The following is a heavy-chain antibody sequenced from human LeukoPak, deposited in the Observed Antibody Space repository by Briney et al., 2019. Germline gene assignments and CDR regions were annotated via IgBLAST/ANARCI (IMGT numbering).Heavy chain of an antibody. CDR2: ISSSSSTI. V-gene: IGHV3-21*01. J-gene: IGHJ4*02. D-gene: IGHD2-2*01. CDR3: ARGDCTTTSCHLFDY. CDR1: GFTFSSYS. Sequence: GGSLRLSCAASGFTFSSYSMSWVRQAPGKGLDWVSSISSSSSTIHYADSVKGRFTISRDNAKNSLYLQMNSLRAEDTALYYCARGDCTTTSCHLFDYWGQGTLVTVSS.